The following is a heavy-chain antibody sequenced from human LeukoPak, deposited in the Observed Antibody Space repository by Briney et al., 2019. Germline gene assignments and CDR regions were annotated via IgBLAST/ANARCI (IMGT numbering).Heavy chain of an antibody. CDR3: AKDARRAGIAGYYFDY. J-gene: IGHJ4*02. D-gene: IGHD6-13*01. V-gene: IGHV3-23*01. CDR1: GFTFSSYA. CDR2: ISGSGGST. Sequence: GGSLRLSCAASGFTFSSYAVSWFRQAPGKGLEWVSAISGSGGSTYYADSVKGRFTISRDNSKNTLYLQMNSLRAEDTAVYYCAKDARRAGIAGYYFDYWGQGTLVTVSS.